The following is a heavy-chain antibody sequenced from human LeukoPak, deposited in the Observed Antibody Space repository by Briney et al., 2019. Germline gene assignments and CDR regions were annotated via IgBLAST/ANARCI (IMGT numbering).Heavy chain of an antibody. CDR2: IIPIFGTA. J-gene: IGHJ4*02. D-gene: IGHD6-13*01. CDR3: ATGRWNSSSWGDY. CDR1: GGTFSSYA. V-gene: IGHV1-69*01. Sequence: SVKVSCKASGGTFSSYAISWVRQAPGQGLEWMGGIIPIFGTANYAQKFQGRVTITADESTSTAYMELSSLRSEDTAMYYCATGRWNSSSWGDYWGQGTLVTVSS.